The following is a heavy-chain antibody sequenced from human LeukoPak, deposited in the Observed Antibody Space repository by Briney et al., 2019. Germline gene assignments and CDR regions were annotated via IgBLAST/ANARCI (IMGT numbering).Heavy chain of an antibody. D-gene: IGHD5-12*01. Sequence: PGGPLRLSCAASGFTFDDYAMHWVRQAPGKGLEWVSGISWNSGSIGYADSVKGRFTISRDNAKNSLYLQMNSLRVEDTTVYYCVNLGYSDGGQGTLVTVSS. CDR1: GFTFDDYA. CDR2: ISWNSGSI. J-gene: IGHJ4*02. CDR3: VNLGYSD. V-gene: IGHV3-9*01.